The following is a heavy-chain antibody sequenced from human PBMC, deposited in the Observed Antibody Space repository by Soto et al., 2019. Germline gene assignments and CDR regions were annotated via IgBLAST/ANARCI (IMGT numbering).Heavy chain of an antibody. D-gene: IGHD6-13*01. CDR1: GNTFTYVY. CDR3: VRRHVSANGIDWFDP. CDR2: ITPFDGNT. V-gene: IGHV1-45*02. Sequence: ASVKVSCKGSGNTFTYVYLHWVRQAPGQALECMGWITPFDGNTKYAQKFQDRVTFTGXTXXKXXXMXLXXLRXEXTSVYXCVRRHVSANGIDWFDPWGQGTLVTVSS. J-gene: IGHJ5*02.